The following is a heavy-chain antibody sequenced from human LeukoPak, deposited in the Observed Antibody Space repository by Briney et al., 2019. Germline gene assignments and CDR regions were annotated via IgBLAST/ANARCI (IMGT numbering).Heavy chain of an antibody. CDR2: ISAYNGNT. D-gene: IGHD3-22*01. CDR3: ARDAAVGYYNSSGYYWFDP. V-gene: IGHV1-18*01. J-gene: IGHJ5*02. CDR1: GYTFTRYG. Sequence: ASVNVSCKPFGYTFTRYGISWVRQAAGQGLEWMGWISAYNGNTNCEQTHQGRVTMTTDTATSTGYMELRSLRSDDTAVYYCARDAAVGYYNSSGYYWFDPWGQGTLVTVSS.